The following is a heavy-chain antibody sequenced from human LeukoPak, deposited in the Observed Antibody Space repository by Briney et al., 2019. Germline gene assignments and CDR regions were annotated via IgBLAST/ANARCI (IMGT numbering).Heavy chain of an antibody. D-gene: IGHD1-26*01. Sequence: GESLKISCKGSGYSFTSYWIGWVRQMPGKGLEWMGIIYPGDSDTRYSPSFQGQVTASADKSISTAYLQWSSLKASDTAMYYCARQDHSGSYYGRGAFDIWGQGTMVTVSS. J-gene: IGHJ3*02. CDR3: ARQDHSGSYYGRGAFDI. CDR2: IYPGDSDT. CDR1: GYSFTSYW. V-gene: IGHV5-51*01.